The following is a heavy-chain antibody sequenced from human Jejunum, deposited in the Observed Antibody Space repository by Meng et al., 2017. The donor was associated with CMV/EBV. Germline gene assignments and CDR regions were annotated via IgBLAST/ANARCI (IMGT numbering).Heavy chain of an antibody. V-gene: IGHV3-7*04. CDR3: ARNYGDYPPPGY. D-gene: IGHD4-17*01. Sequence: QLVGSGGGLVQPGGSLRLSCVASGFIFNKYWMSWVRQAPGKGLEWVANIKPDGSEKNYVDSVKGRFTISRDNAENSVYLQMNNLRAEDTAVYYCARNYGDYPPPGYWGQGTLVTVSS. CDR2: IKPDGSEK. CDR1: GFIFNKYW. J-gene: IGHJ4*02.